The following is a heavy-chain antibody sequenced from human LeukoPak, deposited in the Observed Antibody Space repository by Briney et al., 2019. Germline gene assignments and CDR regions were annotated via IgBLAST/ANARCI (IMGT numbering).Heavy chain of an antibody. D-gene: IGHD3-22*01. V-gene: IGHV5-51*01. J-gene: IGHJ4*01. Sequence: GESLKISCKGSGYTIGSFGRYWIAWVRRMPGKGLEWMGSIYPIDSDTRYNPSFDGQVTVSVDRSISTAYLQWSSLKASDTAMDYFARGKSAPWFFGCWGQGKPAHCLL. CDR2: IYPIDSDT. CDR3: ARGKSAPWFFGC. CDR1: GYTIGSFGRYW.